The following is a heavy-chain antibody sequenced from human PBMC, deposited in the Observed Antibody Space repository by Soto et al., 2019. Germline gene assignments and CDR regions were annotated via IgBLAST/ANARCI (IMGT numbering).Heavy chain of an antibody. CDR1: GFTVSSNY. D-gene: IGHD3-3*01. Sequence: EVQLVETGGGLIQPGGSLRLSCAASGFTVSSNYMSWVRQAPGKGLEWVSVIYSGGSTYYADSVKGRFTISRDNSKNTLYLQMNSLRAEDTAVYYCARERVWSRDFGGEFDYWGQGNLVTVSS. J-gene: IGHJ4*02. V-gene: IGHV3-53*02. CDR3: ARERVWSRDFGGEFDY. CDR2: IYSGGST.